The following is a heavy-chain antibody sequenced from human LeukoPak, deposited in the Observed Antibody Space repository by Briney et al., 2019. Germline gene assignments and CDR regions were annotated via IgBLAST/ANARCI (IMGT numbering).Heavy chain of an antibody. CDR3: ARLAVVGDAFDI. CDR2: INPSGGST. V-gene: IGHV1-46*01. Sequence: EASVKVSCKASGYTFTSYYMHWVRQAPGQGLEWMGIINPSGGSTSYAQKFQGRVTMTRDMSTSTVYMELSSLRSEDTAVYYYARLAVVGDAFDIWGQGTMVTVSS. D-gene: IGHD2-2*01. CDR1: GYTFTSYY. J-gene: IGHJ3*02.